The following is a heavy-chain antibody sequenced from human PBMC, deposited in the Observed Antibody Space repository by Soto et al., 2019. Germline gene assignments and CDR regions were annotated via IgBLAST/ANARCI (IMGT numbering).Heavy chain of an antibody. CDR1: GFDFGDYY. D-gene: IGHD6-13*01. Sequence: QVQLVESGGGLVKPGGSLRLSCTGSGFDFGDYYMSWIRQAPGKGLEWVSYIDSGDGTTYYTDSVKGRFIISRDNAKKTVYLQMSSLRVEDTALYYCVRPYYSSSWFPFDRWGQGTLVTVSS. CDR2: IDSGDGTT. CDR3: VRPYYSSSWFPFDR. V-gene: IGHV3-11*01. J-gene: IGHJ4*02.